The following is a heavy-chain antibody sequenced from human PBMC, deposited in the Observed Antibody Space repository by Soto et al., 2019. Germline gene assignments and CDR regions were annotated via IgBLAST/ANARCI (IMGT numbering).Heavy chain of an antibody. CDR3: ARDEELWHDNYYYYGMDV. D-gene: IGHD5-18*01. CDR1: GFTFSSYS. V-gene: IGHV3-21*01. CDR2: ISSSSSYI. J-gene: IGHJ6*02. Sequence: PGGSLRLSCAASGFTFSSYSRNWVRQAPGKGLEWVSSISSSSSYIYYADSVKGRFTISRDNAKNSLYLQMNSLRAEDTAVYYCARDEELWHDNYYYYGMDVWGQGTTVTV.